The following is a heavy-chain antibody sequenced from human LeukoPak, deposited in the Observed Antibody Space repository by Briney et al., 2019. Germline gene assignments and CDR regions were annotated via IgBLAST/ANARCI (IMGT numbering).Heavy chain of an antibody. V-gene: IGHV3-21*01. CDR2: ISSSSSYI. CDR1: GFTFSSYS. CDR3: ARERVVRNWFDP. Sequence: PGGSLRLSCAASGFTFSSYSMNWVRQAPGKGLVWVSSISSSSSYIYYADSVKGRFTISRDNAKNSLYLQMNSLRAEDTAVYYCARERVVRNWFDPWGQGTLVTVSS. D-gene: IGHD2-2*01. J-gene: IGHJ5*02.